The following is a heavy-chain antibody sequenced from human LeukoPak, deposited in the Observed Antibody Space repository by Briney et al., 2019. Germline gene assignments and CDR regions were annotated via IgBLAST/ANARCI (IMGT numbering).Heavy chain of an antibody. CDR2: VTYSGST. CDR1: GVSVSGHY. V-gene: IGHV4-59*02. D-gene: IGHD3-16*01. CDR3: ARAPMAITTSAFPDAFDF. J-gene: IGHJ3*01. Sequence: SETLSLTCTVSGVSVSGHYWSWIRQTPGKGLEWIGYVTYSGSTNYNPSLQRRVSISLDTAKNQFCLKLIYPAAAAPAVSYCARAPMAITTSAFPDAFDFWGQGTMVTVSS.